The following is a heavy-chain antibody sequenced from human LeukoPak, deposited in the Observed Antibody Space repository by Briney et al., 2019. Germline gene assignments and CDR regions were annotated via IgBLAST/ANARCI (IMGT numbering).Heavy chain of an antibody. Sequence: GGSLRLSCTASGFTFINYSMNWVRQAPGKGLEWVSSISTNSAFIYYADSVRGRFTISRDNTKNSLYLQMNSLRAEDTAVYYCARQRGDMTGYYMPRGFDYWGQGTLVTVSS. CDR3: ARQRGDMTGYYMPRGFDY. J-gene: IGHJ4*02. V-gene: IGHV3-21*01. D-gene: IGHD3-9*01. CDR2: ISTNSAFI. CDR1: GFTFINYS.